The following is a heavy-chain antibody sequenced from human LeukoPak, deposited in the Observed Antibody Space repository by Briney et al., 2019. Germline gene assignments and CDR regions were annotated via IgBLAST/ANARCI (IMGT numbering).Heavy chain of an antibody. V-gene: IGHV1-18*01. Sequence: GASVKVSCKASGYTFTSYGISWVRQAPGQGLEWMGWISAYNGNTNYAQKLQGRVTMTTDTSTSTAYMELRSLRSDDTAMYYCARDAAAAIPNWFDPWGQGTLVTVSS. J-gene: IGHJ5*02. CDR2: ISAYNGNT. CDR1: GYTFTSYG. D-gene: IGHD6-13*01. CDR3: ARDAAAAIPNWFDP.